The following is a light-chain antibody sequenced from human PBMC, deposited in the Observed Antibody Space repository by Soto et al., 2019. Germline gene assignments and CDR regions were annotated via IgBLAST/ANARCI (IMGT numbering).Light chain of an antibody. CDR2: XXT. J-gene: IGLJ1*01. Sequence: QSVLAQPSSVSGSPGQSITISCTGTSTDVGGYNYVSWYQHHSGKAPKLLIYXXTNXPSGISDRFSGSKSVNTDSLTISGLQAEDESDYYCGSYSSTDTPFVFGTGTKVTVL. CDR1: STDVGGYNY. CDR3: GSYSSTDTPFV. V-gene: IGLV2-14*01.